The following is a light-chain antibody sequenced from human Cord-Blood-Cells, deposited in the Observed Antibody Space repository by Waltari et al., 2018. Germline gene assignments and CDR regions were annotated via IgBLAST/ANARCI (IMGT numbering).Light chain of an antibody. CDR3: QQYNNWPPVT. CDR2: GAS. CDR1: QSVSSN. J-gene: IGKJ4*01. V-gene: IGKV3-15*01. Sequence: EIVMTQSPATLSVSPGERATLSCRASQSVSSNLAWYQQKPGQAPRLLIYGASTRATGIPARFSGSGSWTEFTLTISSLQSEEFAVYYCQQYNNWPPVTFGGGTKVEIK.